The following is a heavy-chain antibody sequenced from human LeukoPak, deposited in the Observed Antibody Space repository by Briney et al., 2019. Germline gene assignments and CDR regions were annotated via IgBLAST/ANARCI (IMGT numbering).Heavy chain of an antibody. D-gene: IGHD3-10*01. Sequence: GGSLRLSCAASGFTFSTYWMHWVRQAPGKGLVWVSRVNGDGSSTNYADSVKGRFTISRDNSRNTMYLQMDSLRAEDTAVYYCAKEYDSGGYGANFDYWGQGTLVTVSS. CDR1: GFTFSTYW. CDR3: AKEYDSGGYGANFDY. J-gene: IGHJ4*02. V-gene: IGHV3-74*01. CDR2: VNGDGSST.